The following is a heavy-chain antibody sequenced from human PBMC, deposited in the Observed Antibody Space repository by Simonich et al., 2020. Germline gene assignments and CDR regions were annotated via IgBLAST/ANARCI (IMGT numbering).Heavy chain of an antibody. J-gene: IGHJ4*02. CDR2: INHSGST. CDR1: GGSFSGYN. D-gene: IGHD1-1*01. Sequence: QVQLQQWGAGLLKPSETLSLTCAVYGGSFSGYNWSWIRQPPGNGLEWIGEINHSGSTNYNPSLKSRVTISVDTSKNQFSLKLSSVTAADTAVYYCARHLQLGPFDYWGQGTLVTVSS. CDR3: ARHLQLGPFDY. V-gene: IGHV4-34*01.